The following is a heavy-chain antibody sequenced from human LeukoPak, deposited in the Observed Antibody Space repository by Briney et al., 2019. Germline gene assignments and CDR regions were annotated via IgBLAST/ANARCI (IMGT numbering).Heavy chain of an antibody. Sequence: GASVKVSCKASGDTFISYAISWVRQAPGQGLEWMGGIIPIFGTANYAQKFQGRVTITTDESTSTAYMELSSLRSEDMDVYYCAKATYYYDSNTPYGYFDYWGQGTLVTVSS. V-gene: IGHV1-69*05. J-gene: IGHJ4*02. CDR2: IIPIFGTA. CDR3: AKATYYYDSNTPYGYFDY. CDR1: GDTFISYA. D-gene: IGHD3-22*01.